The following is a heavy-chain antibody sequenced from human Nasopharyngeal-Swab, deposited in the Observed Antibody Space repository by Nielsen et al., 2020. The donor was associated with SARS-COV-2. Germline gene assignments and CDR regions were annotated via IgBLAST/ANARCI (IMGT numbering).Heavy chain of an antibody. CDR2: ISSSSSYI. Sequence: GESLKISCAASGFTFSSYSMNWVRQAPGKGLEWVSSISSSSSYIYYADSVKGRFTISRDNAKNSLYLQMNSLRAEDTAIYYCVKHRKGIAAAGGMDVWGQGTTVTVSS. D-gene: IGHD6-13*01. J-gene: IGHJ6*02. CDR1: GFTFSSYS. CDR3: VKHRKGIAAAGGMDV. V-gene: IGHV3-21*04.